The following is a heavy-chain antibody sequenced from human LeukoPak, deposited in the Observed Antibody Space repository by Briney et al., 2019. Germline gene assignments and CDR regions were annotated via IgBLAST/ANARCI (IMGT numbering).Heavy chain of an antibody. V-gene: IGHV4-59*08. D-gene: IGHD5-12*01. CDR2: IYYSGST. Sequence: SETLSLTCTVSGGSISSYYWSWIRQPPGKGLEWIGYIYYSGSTNYNPSLKSRVTIPVDTSKNQFSLKLSSVTAADTAVYYCARHLQYSGYDHDAFDIWGQGTMVTVSS. CDR3: ARHLQYSGYDHDAFDI. CDR1: GGSISSYY. J-gene: IGHJ3*02.